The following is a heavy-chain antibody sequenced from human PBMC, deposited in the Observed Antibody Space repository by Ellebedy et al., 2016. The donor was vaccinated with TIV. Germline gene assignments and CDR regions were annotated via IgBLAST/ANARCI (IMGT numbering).Heavy chain of an antibody. CDR3: AKALYKGNGYDFIFDY. CDR1: KFTFSNFA. CDR2: FSDDDKSI. Sequence: GGSLRLSXVASKFTFSNFAMHWVRQAPGKGLEWVATFSDDDKSIHYTESVKGRFTISRDSSRNTVYLQMNGLRADDTAVYYCAKALYKGNGYDFIFDYWGQGTLVTVSS. J-gene: IGHJ4*02. D-gene: IGHD3-3*01. V-gene: IGHV3-30*18.